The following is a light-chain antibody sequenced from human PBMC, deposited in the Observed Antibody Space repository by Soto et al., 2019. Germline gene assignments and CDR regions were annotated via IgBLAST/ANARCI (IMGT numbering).Light chain of an antibody. CDR3: SSYTRSRNLV. Sequence: QSALTQPASVSESPGQSVTISCTGTTTDVCAYNYVSWYQKYPGKAPKLMISEVNYRPSGVSNRFSGSKSGNTASLTISGLQAEDAADYYCSSYTRSRNLVFGAGTKLTVL. V-gene: IGLV2-14*01. J-gene: IGLJ2*01. CDR2: EVN. CDR1: TTDVCAYNY.